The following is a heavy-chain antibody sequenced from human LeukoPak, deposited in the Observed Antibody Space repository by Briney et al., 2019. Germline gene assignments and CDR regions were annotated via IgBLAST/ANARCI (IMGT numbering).Heavy chain of an antibody. D-gene: IGHD6-13*01. V-gene: IGHV1-69*01. CDR2: IIPIFGTA. Sequence: ASVKVSCKASGGTFSSYAISWVRQAPGQGLEWMGGIIPIFGTANYAQKFQGRVTITADESTSTAYMELSSLRSEDTAVYCCAREKQLEGFDYWGQGTLVTVSS. CDR1: GGTFSSYA. CDR3: AREKQLEGFDY. J-gene: IGHJ4*02.